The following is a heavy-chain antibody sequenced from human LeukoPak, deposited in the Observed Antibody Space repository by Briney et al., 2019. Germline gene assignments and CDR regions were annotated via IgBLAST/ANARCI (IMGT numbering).Heavy chain of an antibody. V-gene: IGHV4-59*01. CDR1: GGSINSYY. CDR2: ISYSGIT. CDR3: ARLHFYYGSGSYLEY. J-gene: IGHJ4*02. D-gene: IGHD3-10*01. Sequence: SETLSLTCTVSGGSINSYYWSWIRQPPGKGLEWIGYISYSGITNYNPSLKRRVTISVDTSKNQFSLKLSSMTAADTAVYYCARLHFYYGSGSYLEYWGQGTLVTVSS.